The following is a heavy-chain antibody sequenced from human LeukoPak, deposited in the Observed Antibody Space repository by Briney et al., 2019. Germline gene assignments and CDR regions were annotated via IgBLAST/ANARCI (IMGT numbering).Heavy chain of an antibody. CDR2: IWYDGSNK. D-gene: IGHD2-2*01. J-gene: IGHJ4*02. CDR3: ASRSPALDY. CDR1: GFTFSNYG. Sequence: PRRSLRLSCAASGFTFSNYGMHWVRQAPGKGLEWVAVIWYDGSNKYYADSVKGRFTISRDNSKNTLDLQMNSLRVEDTAVYYCASRSPALDYWGQGTLVTVSS. V-gene: IGHV3-33*01.